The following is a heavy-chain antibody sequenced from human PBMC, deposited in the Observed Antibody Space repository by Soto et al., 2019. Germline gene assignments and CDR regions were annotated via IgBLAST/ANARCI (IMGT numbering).Heavy chain of an antibody. V-gene: IGHV3-30-3*01. CDR3: ARVTPGNNLYYFSGLDV. CDR1: GFNFGTYA. CDR2: IAYDGINT. Sequence: LRLSCVASGFNFGTYAIHWVRQAPGKGLQWVALIAYDGINTYYADSVKGRFTISRDNSKNTLHLQMNSLRPEDTGVYFCARVTPGNNLYYFSGLDVWGQGASVTVYS. D-gene: IGHD1-1*01. J-gene: IGHJ6*02.